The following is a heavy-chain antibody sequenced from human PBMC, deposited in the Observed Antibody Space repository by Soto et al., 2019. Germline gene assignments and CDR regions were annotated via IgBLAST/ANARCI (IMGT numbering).Heavy chain of an antibody. J-gene: IGHJ4*02. D-gene: IGHD1-26*01. V-gene: IGHV3-23*01. Sequence: GGSLRLSCAASGVIFRSYGMYWVRQAPGKGLEWVSGISGSGGSTYYADSVKGRFTISRDNSKDTVYLQMNSLRAEDTALYYCAKASRGSPPYFDYWGQGTLVTVSS. CDR2: ISGSGGST. CDR1: GVIFRSYG. CDR3: AKASRGSPPYFDY.